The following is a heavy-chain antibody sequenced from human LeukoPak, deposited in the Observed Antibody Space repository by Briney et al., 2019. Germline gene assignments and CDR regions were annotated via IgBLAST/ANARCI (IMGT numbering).Heavy chain of an antibody. D-gene: IGHD4-23*01. CDR3: ARDNSVEDTAWWFDP. CDR2: ISAYNGNT. V-gene: IGHV1-18*01. J-gene: IGHJ5*02. Sequence: WASVKVPCKASGYTFTSYGISWVRQAPGQGLEWMGWISAYNGNTNYAQKFQGRVTMTRDMSTSTDYMELSSLRSEDTAVYYCARDNSVEDTAWWFDPWGQGTLVTVSS. CDR1: GYTFTSYG.